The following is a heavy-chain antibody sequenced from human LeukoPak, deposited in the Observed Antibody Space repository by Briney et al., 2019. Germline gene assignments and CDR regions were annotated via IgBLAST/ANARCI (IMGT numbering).Heavy chain of an antibody. V-gene: IGHV4-34*01. CDR1: GGSFSGYY. CDR2: INHSGST. D-gene: IGHD5-12*01. Sequence: SSETLSLTCAVYGGSFSGYYWSWIRQPPGKGLEWIGEINHSGSTNYNPSLKSRVTISVDTSKNQFSLKLSSVTAADTAVYYCARDSGYGLCGYWGQGTLVTVSS. CDR3: ARDSGYGLCGY. J-gene: IGHJ4*02.